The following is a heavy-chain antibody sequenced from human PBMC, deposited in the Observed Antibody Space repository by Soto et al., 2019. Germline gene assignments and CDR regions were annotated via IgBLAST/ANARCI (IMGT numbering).Heavy chain of an antibody. J-gene: IGHJ4*02. Sequence: PGGSLRLSCAASGFTFSSYCMHWVRQAPGKGLEWVAVISYNGSNKYYADYVNARFTISTDNSKNTLYLQMNSLRAEDTAVYYCAKDGRYYDFWSGHLDYWGQGTLVTVSS. V-gene: IGHV3-30*18. CDR1: GFTFSSYC. CDR2: ISYNGSNK. CDR3: AKDGRYYDFWSGHLDY. D-gene: IGHD3-3*01.